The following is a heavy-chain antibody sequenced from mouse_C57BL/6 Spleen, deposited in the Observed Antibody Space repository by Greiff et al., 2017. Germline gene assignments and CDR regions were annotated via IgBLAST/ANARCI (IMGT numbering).Heavy chain of an antibody. D-gene: IGHD2-4*01. CDR3: ARGYDYDWGYAMDY. CDR2: ISYDGSN. CDR1: GYSITSGYY. J-gene: IGHJ4*01. Sequence: EVQLQQSGPGLVKPSQSLSLTCSVTGYSITSGYYWNWIRQFPGNKLEWMGYISYDGSNNYNPSLKNRISITRDTSENQFVLKLNSVTTEDTATYDCARGYDYDWGYAMDYWGQGTSVTVSS. V-gene: IGHV3-6*01.